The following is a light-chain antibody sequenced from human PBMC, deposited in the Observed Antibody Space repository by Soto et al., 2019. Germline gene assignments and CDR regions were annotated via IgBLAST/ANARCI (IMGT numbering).Light chain of an antibody. V-gene: IGKV1-9*01. J-gene: IGKJ4*02. CDR1: QGISSR. Sequence: DIQLTQSPSFLSASVGDRVTITCRASQGISSRLAWYQQKPGKAPNLLIYAASTLETGVPTRFSGSGSATEFNLTISSLQPEDVASYYCEQVNSYHLTFGGGTKVEIK. CDR2: AAS. CDR3: EQVNSYHLT.